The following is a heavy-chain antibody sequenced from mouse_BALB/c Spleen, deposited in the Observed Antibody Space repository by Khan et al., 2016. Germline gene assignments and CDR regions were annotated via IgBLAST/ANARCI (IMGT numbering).Heavy chain of an antibody. J-gene: IGHJ3*01. CDR2: INPSSDYT. Sequence: VPLLPSGAALARPGASVRMSCRASGYTFTHHTVHWVKQRPGQGLEWIGYINPSSDYTNYNQKFKDKATLTADTSSSTASMQLSSLTSADSAVYYCAESPSYYECGDVYGGEGTVVTVSA. D-gene: IGHD2-4*01. V-gene: IGHV1-4*01. CDR1: GYTFTHHT. CDR3: AESPSYYECGDVY.